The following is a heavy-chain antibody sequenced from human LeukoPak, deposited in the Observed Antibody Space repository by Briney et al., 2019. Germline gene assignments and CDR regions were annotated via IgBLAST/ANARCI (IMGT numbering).Heavy chain of an antibody. CDR2: INHSGST. V-gene: IGHV4-34*01. CDR3: ARGRIRITMVQGVIIRVPYYFDY. D-gene: IGHD3-10*01. CDR1: GGSFSGYY. J-gene: IGHJ4*02. Sequence: SETLSLTCAVYGGSFSGYYWSWIRQPPGKGLEWIGEINHSGSTNCNPSLKSRVTISVDTSKNQFSLKLSSVTAADTAVYYCARGRIRITMVQGVIIRVPYYFDYWGQGTLVTVSS.